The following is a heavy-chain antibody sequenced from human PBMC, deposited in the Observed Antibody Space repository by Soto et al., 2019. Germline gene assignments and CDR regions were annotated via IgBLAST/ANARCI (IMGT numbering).Heavy chain of an antibody. J-gene: IGHJ5*02. CDR1: GSSISSSSYY. CDR3: ARSLLPGYSSRCYWFDP. D-gene: IGHD6-13*01. Sequence: HLQLQASGPGLVKPSETLSLTCTVSGSSISSSSYYWGWIRQPPGKGLEWVGSIYYSGRTHYNPSLKSRVTMSVGTSKNQFALKLSSVPAADTAVYYCARSLLPGYSSRCYWFDPWGQGTLVTVSS. CDR2: IYYSGRT. V-gene: IGHV4-39*01.